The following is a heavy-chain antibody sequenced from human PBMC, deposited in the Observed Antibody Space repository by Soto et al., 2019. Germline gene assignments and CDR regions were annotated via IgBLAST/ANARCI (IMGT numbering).Heavy chain of an antibody. CDR2: IYFNGNT. Sequence: SETLSLTCHVSGVSIGDASYCWGWIRQPPGRGLEWIGTIYFNGNTFYNPSLKSRLTISVVTSKNQISLRLTSVNAADTAVYYCARQGSYWGQGTLVTVSS. CDR1: GVSIGDASYC. J-gene: IGHJ4*02. V-gene: IGHV4-39*01. CDR3: ARQGSY.